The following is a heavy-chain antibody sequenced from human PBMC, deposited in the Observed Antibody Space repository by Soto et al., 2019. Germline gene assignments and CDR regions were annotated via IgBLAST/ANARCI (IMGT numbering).Heavy chain of an antibody. CDR1: GGSISNYH. CDR2: IYYSGST. Sequence: QVQLQESGPGLVKPSETLSLTCTVSGGSISNYHWSWIRQHPGKGLEWIGYIYYSGSTYYNPSLKSRVTISVDTSKNQFSLKLSSVTAADTAVYYCARGVDAFDIWGQGTMVTVSS. CDR3: ARGVDAFDI. V-gene: IGHV4-59*06. J-gene: IGHJ3*02.